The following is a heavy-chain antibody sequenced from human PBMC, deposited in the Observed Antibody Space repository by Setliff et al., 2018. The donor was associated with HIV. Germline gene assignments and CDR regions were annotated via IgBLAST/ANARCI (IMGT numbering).Heavy chain of an antibody. CDR1: GGSISSSSYY. D-gene: IGHD5-18*01. CDR2: IYTAGIT. Sequence: PSETLSLTCTVSGGSISSSSYYWSWLRQPAGKGLEWIGRIYTAGITSYNPSLKSRVTLSIDTSKKQFSLKVSSVTAADTAVYYCARATPGYNYGSRHAFDIWGQG. CDR3: ARATPGYNYGSRHAFDI. J-gene: IGHJ3*02. V-gene: IGHV4-61*02.